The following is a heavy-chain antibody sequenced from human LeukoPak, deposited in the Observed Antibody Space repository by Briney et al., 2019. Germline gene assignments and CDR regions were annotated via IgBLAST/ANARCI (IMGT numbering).Heavy chain of an antibody. Sequence: SETPYLTCTVSGGSISSSSYYWGWIRQPPGKGLGWIGSIYYSGSTYYNPSLKSRVTISVDTSKNQFSLKLSSVTAADTAVYYCVEMGFDYWGQGTLVTVSS. CDR2: IYYSGST. V-gene: IGHV4-39*05. CDR1: GGSISSSSYY. J-gene: IGHJ4*02. D-gene: IGHD5-24*01. CDR3: VEMGFDY.